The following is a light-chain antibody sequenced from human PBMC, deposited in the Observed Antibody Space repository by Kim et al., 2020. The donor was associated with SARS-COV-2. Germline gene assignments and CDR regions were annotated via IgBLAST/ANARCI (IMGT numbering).Light chain of an antibody. CDR2: GAS. J-gene: IGKJ1*01. CDR3: QQCGSSPPWT. V-gene: IGKV3-20*01. Sequence: PGERATLSCRARQSVSRSYLAWYQQKPGQAPRLLIYGASSRATGNPDRFSGSGYGTDFTLTSSRLEPEDFAVYYCQQCGSSPPWTFGQGAKVDIK. CDR1: QSVSRSY.